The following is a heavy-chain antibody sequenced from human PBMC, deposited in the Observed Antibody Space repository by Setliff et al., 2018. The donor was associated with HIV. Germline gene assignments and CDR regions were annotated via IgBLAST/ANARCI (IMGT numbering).Heavy chain of an antibody. J-gene: IGHJ5*02. CDR3: ARASRYCSRTSCHGDWFDP. Sequence: ASVKVSCKASGYTFTTYSMNWVQQAPGQGLEWMGWINTNTGNPTYAQGFTGRFVFSLDTSVSTAYLQISSLKAEDTAVYYCARASRYCSRTSCHGDWFDPWGQGTLVTVPQ. V-gene: IGHV7-4-1*02. CDR1: GYTFTTYS. CDR2: INTNTGNP. D-gene: IGHD2-2*01.